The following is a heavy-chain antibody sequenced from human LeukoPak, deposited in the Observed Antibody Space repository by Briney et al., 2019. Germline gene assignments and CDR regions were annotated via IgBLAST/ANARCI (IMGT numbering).Heavy chain of an antibody. D-gene: IGHD3-10*01. J-gene: IGHJ6*02. CDR2: IYYSGST. CDR1: GGSISSYY. Sequence: PSETLSLTCTVSGGSISSYYWSWIRQPPGKGLEWIGYIYYSGSTNYNPSLKSRVTISVDTSKNQFSLKLSSVTAADTAVYYCARDLRYYGSGSYYDYGMDVWGQGTTVTVSS. CDR3: ARDLRYYGSGSYYDYGMDV. V-gene: IGHV4-59*01.